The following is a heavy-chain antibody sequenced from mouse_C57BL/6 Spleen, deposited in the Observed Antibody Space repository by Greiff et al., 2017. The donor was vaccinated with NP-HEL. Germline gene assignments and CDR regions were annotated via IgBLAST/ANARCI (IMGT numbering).Heavy chain of an antibody. V-gene: IGHV1-69*01. Sequence: QVQLQQPGAELVMPGASVKLSCKASGYTFTSYWMHWVKQRPGQGLEWIGEIDPSDSYTNYNQKFKGKSTLTVDKSSSTAYMQLSSLTSEDSAVYYCARGGGSGAYWGQGTLVTVSA. J-gene: IGHJ3*01. CDR3: ARGGGSGAY. D-gene: IGHD1-1*01. CDR1: GYTFTSYW. CDR2: IDPSDSYT.